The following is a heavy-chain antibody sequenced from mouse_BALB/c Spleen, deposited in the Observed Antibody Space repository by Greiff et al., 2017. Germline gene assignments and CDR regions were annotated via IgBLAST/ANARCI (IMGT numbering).Heavy chain of an antibody. D-gene: IGHD4-1*01. CDR3: AREPGSACAMDY. J-gene: IGHJ4*01. CDR1: GFTFTDYY. V-gene: IGHV7-3*02. Sequence: EVKLMESGGGLVQPGGSLRLSCATSGFTFTDYYMSWVRQPPGKALEWLGFIRNKANGYTTEYSASVKGRFTISRDNSQSILYLQMNTLRAEDSATYYCAREPGSACAMDYWGQGTSVTVSS. CDR2: IRNKANGYTT.